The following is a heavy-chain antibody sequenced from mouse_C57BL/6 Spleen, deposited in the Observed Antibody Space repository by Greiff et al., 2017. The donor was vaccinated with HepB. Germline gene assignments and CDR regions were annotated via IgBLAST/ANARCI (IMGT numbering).Heavy chain of an antibody. V-gene: IGHV1-18*01. J-gene: IGHJ2*01. CDR1: GYTFTDYN. CDR3: ARRSWDEDFDY. Sequence: EVQLQQSGPELVKPGASVKIPCKASGYTFTDYNMDWVKQSHGKSLEWIGDINPNNGGTIYNQKFKGKATLTVDKSSSTAYMELRSLTSEDTAVYYCARRSWDEDFDYWGQGTTLTVSS. D-gene: IGHD4-1*01. CDR2: INPNNGGT.